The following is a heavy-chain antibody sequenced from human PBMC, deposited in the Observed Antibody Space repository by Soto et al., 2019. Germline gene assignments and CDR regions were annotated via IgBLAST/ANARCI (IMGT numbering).Heavy chain of an antibody. CDR1: GFTFSYYW. J-gene: IGHJ3*01. Sequence: EVQLVESGGGLVQPGESLRLSCAASGFTFSYYWMHWVRQAPGKGLVWVSRIHSDGSETTYADSVKGRFTISRDNARNTLDLQMNSLRAEDTAVYYCARGDRGAFDLWGQWTVVTVSS. CDR2: IHSDGSET. D-gene: IGHD1-26*01. V-gene: IGHV3-74*01. CDR3: ARGDRGAFDL.